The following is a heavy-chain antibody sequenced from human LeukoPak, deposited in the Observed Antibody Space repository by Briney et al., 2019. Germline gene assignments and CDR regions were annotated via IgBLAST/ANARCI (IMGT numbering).Heavy chain of an antibody. J-gene: IGHJ4*02. CDR1: GFTFSSSW. CDR3: ARDASDSSGYYQLDY. V-gene: IGHV3-7*03. Sequence: GGSLRLSCVASGFTFSSSWMSWVRQAPGKGLEWVANIKQDGSEKSYVESVRGRFTISRDNAKNSLYLQLNSLRAEDTALYYCARDASDSSGYYQLDYWGQGTLVTVSS. CDR2: IKQDGSEK. D-gene: IGHD3-22*01.